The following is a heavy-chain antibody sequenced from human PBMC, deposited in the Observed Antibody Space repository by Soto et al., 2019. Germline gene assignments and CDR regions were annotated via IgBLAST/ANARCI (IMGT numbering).Heavy chain of an antibody. CDR3: AKDIGHDGTAVTNIDY. CDR1: GFTFSSYA. J-gene: IGHJ4*02. Sequence: GGSLRLSCAASGFTFSSYAMSWVRQAPGKGLEWVSAISGSGGSTYYADSVKGRFTISRDNSKNTLYLQMNSLRAEDTAVYYCAKDIGHDGTAVTNIDYWGQGTLVTVSS. D-gene: IGHD4-17*01. CDR2: ISGSGGST. V-gene: IGHV3-23*01.